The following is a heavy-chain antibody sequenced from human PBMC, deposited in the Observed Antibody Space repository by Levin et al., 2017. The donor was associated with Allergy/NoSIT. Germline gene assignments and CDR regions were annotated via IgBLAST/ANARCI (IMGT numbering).Heavy chain of an antibody. CDR1: GFIFSSYW. CDR2: IKQDGSEK. J-gene: IGHJ4*02. CDR3: AGVTAYSSRY. D-gene: IGHD2-21*01. V-gene: IGHV3-7*04. Sequence: PGGSLRLSCAASGFIFSSYWMNWVRQAPGKGLEWVADIKQDGSEKYYVDSVKGRFTISRDNAKNSVYLQMNSLRGEDTAVYYCAGVTAYSSRYWGQGTLVTVSS.